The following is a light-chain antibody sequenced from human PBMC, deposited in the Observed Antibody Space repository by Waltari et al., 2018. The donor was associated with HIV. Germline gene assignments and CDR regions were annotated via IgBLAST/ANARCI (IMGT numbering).Light chain of an antibody. CDR1: ISDVGTYNY. CDR2: EVN. Sequence: QSALTQPPSASGSPGQSVTISCIGTISDVGTYNYVSWYQHPPGRAPKLMIFEVNQRASGVPDRFSASRSGNTASLTISGLQAEDEADYFCCSYAGLYTYVFGTGTKVTVL. CDR3: CSYAGLYTYV. J-gene: IGLJ1*01. V-gene: IGLV2-8*01.